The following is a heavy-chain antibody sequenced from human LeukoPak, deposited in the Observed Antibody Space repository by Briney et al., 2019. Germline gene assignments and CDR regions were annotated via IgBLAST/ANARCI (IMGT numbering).Heavy chain of an antibody. J-gene: IGHJ4*02. D-gene: IGHD3-10*01. Sequence: GSLRLSCAASGFTFSSYWMSWIRQPPGKGLEWIGSIYYSGSTNYNPSLKSRVTISVDTSKNQFSLKLSSVTAADTAVYYCARTYYYGSGRYFFYWGQGTLVTVSS. CDR3: ARTYYYGSGRYFFY. V-gene: IGHV4-39*07. CDR1: GFTFSSYW. CDR2: IYYSGST.